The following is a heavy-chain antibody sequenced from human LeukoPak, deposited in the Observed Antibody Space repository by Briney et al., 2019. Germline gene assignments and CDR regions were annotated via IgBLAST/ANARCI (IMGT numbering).Heavy chain of an antibody. Sequence: GGSLRLSCVASGFTFGKYWMSWVRQAPGKGLEWVANIKLDGSEKNYVDSVKGRFTISRDNAKNSLYLQMNSLRAEDTAIYYCTRVGYIDEGIDYWGQGTLVTVSS. D-gene: IGHD5-24*01. V-gene: IGHV3-7*04. J-gene: IGHJ4*02. CDR2: IKLDGSEK. CDR3: TRVGYIDEGIDY. CDR1: GFTFGKYW.